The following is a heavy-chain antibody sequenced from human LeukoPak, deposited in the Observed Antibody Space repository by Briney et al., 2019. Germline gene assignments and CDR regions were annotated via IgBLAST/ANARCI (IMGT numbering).Heavy chain of an antibody. D-gene: IGHD2/OR15-2a*01. CDR1: GITFSSYS. CDR2: ISSSGSTK. Sequence: GGSLRLSCGASGITFSSYSMNWVRQAPGKGLEWVSYISSSGSTKYYADSVKGRFTISRDNARNSLYLQMNSLRAEDTAVYFCARGGLSIMGYWGQGALVTVSS. J-gene: IGHJ4*02. CDR3: ARGGLSIMGY. V-gene: IGHV3-48*01.